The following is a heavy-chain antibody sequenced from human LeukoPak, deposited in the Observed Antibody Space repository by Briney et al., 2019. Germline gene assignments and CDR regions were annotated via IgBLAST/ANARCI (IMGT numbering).Heavy chain of an antibody. Sequence: SETLSLTCTVSGGSISSHYWSWVRQPPGKGLEWIGYIYYSGSTNYNPSLKSRVTISVDTSKNQFSLKLSSVTAADTAVYYCASNPSNDAFDIWGQGTMVTVSS. CDR1: GGSISSHY. D-gene: IGHD1-14*01. CDR3: ASNPSNDAFDI. CDR2: IYYSGST. V-gene: IGHV4-59*11. J-gene: IGHJ3*02.